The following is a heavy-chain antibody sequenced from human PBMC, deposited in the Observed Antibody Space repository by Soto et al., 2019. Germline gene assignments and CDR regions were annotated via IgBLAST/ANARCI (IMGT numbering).Heavy chain of an antibody. CDR1: GGTFSSYT. CDR2: IIPIIGKA. CDR3: AMSDAVINHEGPISFY. V-gene: IGHV1-69*02. Sequence: QVQLVQSGAEVKKPGSSVKVSCKASGGTFSSYTFIWVRQAPGQGLEWMGRIIPIIGKATSAQNFQGRVTITADNSTSTANLELSSLRSEDTAVYSCAMSDAVINHEGPISFYWGQGTLVTVSS. J-gene: IGHJ4*02. D-gene: IGHD3-16*01.